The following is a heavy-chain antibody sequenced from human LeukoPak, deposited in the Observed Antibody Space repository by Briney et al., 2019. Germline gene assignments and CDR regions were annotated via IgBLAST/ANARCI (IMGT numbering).Heavy chain of an antibody. J-gene: IGHJ6*03. CDR3: ARDLAGFQEPRYYYYMDV. D-gene: IGHD1-14*01. CDR2: IYSGDRA. Sequence: GGSLRLSCVASGFTVSRNVMSWVRQAPGKGLEWVSLIYSGDRAFYADSVRGRFTISRNNSKHTLFLEMSRFKPEDTATYYCARDLAGFQEPRYYYYMDVWGKGTTVTVSS. V-gene: IGHV3-66*02. CDR1: GFTVSRNV.